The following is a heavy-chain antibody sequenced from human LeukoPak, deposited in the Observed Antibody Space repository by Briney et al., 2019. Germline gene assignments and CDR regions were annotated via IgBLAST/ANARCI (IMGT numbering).Heavy chain of an antibody. CDR1: GYTFTGYY. J-gene: IGHJ4*02. D-gene: IGHD6-6*01. CDR2: INPYSGGT. V-gene: IGHV1-2*02. Sequence: ASVKLSCKASGYTFTGYYMHWGRQAPGQGLEWMGWINPYSGGTNYAQKFQGRVTMTRDTSISTAYMELSRLRSDDTAVYYCARGIAARRGDYWGQGTLVTVSS. CDR3: ARGIAARRGDY.